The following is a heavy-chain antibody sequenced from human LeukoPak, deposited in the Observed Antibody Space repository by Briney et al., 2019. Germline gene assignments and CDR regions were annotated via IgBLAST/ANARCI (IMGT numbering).Heavy chain of an antibody. CDR3: ASGLGYCNRGSCLDY. D-gene: IGHD2-15*01. Sequence: SETLSLTCTVSGGSISSYYWSWIRQPPGKGLEWIGYIHYSGSTNYNPSLKSRVTISVDTSKNQFSLKLSSVTAADTAVYYCASGLGYCNRGSCLDYWGQGTLVTVSS. CDR2: IHYSGST. V-gene: IGHV4-59*08. CDR1: GGSISSYY. J-gene: IGHJ4*02.